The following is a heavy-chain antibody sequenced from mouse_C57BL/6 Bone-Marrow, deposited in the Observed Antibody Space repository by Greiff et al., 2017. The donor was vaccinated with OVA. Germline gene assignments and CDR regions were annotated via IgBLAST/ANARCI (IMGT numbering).Heavy chain of an antibody. J-gene: IGHJ1*03. CDR3: ARKGEDYYGSSNWYFDV. CDR2: INPSNGGT. CDR1: GYTFTSYW. Sequence: VKLQQPGTELVKPGASVKLSCKASGYTFTSYWMHWVKQRPGQGLEWIGNINPSNGGTNYNEKFKSKATLTVDKSSSTAYMQLSSLTSEDSAVYYCARKGEDYYGSSNWYFDVWGTGTTVTVSS. D-gene: IGHD1-1*01. V-gene: IGHV1-53*01.